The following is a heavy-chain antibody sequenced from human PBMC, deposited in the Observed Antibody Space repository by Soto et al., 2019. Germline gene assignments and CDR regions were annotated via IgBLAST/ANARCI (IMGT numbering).Heavy chain of an antibody. CDR3: ARGSGTSNWFDP. CDR1: GGSISSGGYY. J-gene: IGHJ5*02. D-gene: IGHD1-1*01. Sequence: PSETLSLTCTVPGGSISSGGYYWSWIRQHPGKGLEWIGYIYYSGSTYYNPSLKSRVTISVDTSKNQFSLKLSSVTAADTAVYYCARGSGTSNWFDPWGQGTLVTVSS. CDR2: IYYSGST. V-gene: IGHV4-31*03.